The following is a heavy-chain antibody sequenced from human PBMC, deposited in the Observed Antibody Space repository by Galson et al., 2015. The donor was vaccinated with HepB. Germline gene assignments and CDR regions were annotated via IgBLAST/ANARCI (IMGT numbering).Heavy chain of an antibody. Sequence: SLRLSCAASGFTFSSYGMHWVRQAPGKGLEWVAVIWYDGSNKYYADSVKGRFTISRDNSKNTLYLQMNSLRAEDTAVYYCAIPPLNRPYYYDSSGYYFGYWGQGTLVTVSS. CDR1: GFTFSSYG. D-gene: IGHD3-22*01. J-gene: IGHJ4*02. V-gene: IGHV3-33*01. CDR2: IWYDGSNK. CDR3: AIPPLNRPYYYDSSGYYFGY.